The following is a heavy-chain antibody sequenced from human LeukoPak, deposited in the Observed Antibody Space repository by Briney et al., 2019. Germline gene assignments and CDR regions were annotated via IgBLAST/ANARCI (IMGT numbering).Heavy chain of an antibody. CDR3: TTLTIVVAGN. CDR2: IKSKSDGGTI. Sequence: GGSLRLSCAASGFTFSNAWMNWVRQAPGKGLECIARIKSKSDGGTIDYAAPVKGRFTISRDDSTNTLYLQMNSLKSEDTAVYYSTTLTIVVAGNWGQGTLVTVSS. V-gene: IGHV3-15*01. CDR1: GFTFSNAW. J-gene: IGHJ4*02. D-gene: IGHD6-19*01.